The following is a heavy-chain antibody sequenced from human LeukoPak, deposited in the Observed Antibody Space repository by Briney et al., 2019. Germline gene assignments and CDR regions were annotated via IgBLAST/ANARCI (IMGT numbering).Heavy chain of an antibody. CDR2: INHSGST. Sequence: PSETLSLTCAVYGGSFSGYYWSWVRQPPGKGLEWIGEINHSGSTNYNPSLKSRVTISVDTSKNQFSLKLSSVTAADTAVYYCARVRRASGYYYVGYYYYMDVWGKGTTVTISS. V-gene: IGHV4-34*01. CDR3: ARVRRASGYYYVGYYYYMDV. J-gene: IGHJ6*03. D-gene: IGHD3-22*01. CDR1: GGSFSGYY.